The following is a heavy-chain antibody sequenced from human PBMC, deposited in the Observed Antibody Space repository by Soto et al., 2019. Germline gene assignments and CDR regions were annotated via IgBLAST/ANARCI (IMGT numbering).Heavy chain of an antibody. CDR1: GYTFTSYA. D-gene: IGHD2-15*01. Sequence: QVQLVQSGAEVKKPGASVKVSCKASGYTFTSYAMHWVRQAPGQRLEWLGWINVGNGNAKYSQKFQGRVTITRDTSASAAYMELSSLRSEDTAVYYCARVPGLGYCSGGSCHPIGYYYYGMDVWGQGTTVTVSS. CDR3: ARVPGLGYCSGGSCHPIGYYYYGMDV. V-gene: IGHV1-3*01. CDR2: INVGNGNA. J-gene: IGHJ6*02.